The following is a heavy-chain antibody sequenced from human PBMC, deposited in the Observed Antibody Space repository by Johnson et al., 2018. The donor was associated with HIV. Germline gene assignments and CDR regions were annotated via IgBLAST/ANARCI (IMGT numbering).Heavy chain of an antibody. Sequence: QVQLVQSGGGVVQPGGSLRLSCAASGSTFSSFGMHWVRQAPGKRLETVAFIRNDVSNKYFAAFVKGRFTNSSDNSKNTLYLQMNSLRAEDTAVYYCARRAYYYDSSGYYSHAFDIWGQGTMVTVSS. CDR1: GSTFSSFG. V-gene: IGHV3-30*02. CDR3: ARRAYYYDSSGYYSHAFDI. CDR2: IRNDVSNK. D-gene: IGHD3-22*01. J-gene: IGHJ3*02.